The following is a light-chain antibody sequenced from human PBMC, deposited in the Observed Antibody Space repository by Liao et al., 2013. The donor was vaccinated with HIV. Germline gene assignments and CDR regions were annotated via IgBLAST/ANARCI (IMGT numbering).Light chain of an antibody. CDR3: QAWDSSTYV. V-gene: IGLV3-1*01. CDR2: QDS. J-gene: IGLJ1*01. CDR1: KLGYKY. Sequence: SYELTQPPSVSVSPGQTASITCSGDKLGYKYASWYQQKPGQSPVLVIYQDSKRPSGIPERFSGSNSGNAATLTISETQAMDEADYYCQAWDSSTYVFGPGTKVTVL.